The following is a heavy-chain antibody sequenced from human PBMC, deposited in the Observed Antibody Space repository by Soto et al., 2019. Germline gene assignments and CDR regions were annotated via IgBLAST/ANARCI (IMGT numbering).Heavy chain of an antibody. CDR3: AGEAGSDGGVDY. J-gene: IGHJ4*02. V-gene: IGHV1-69*08. D-gene: IGHD6-19*01. Sequence: QVQLVQSGVEVKKPGSSVKVSCKASGGTFSSHLFSWVRQAPGQGLEWMGRIIPEIDRPHYAQKVQGKVTITADKSTNTVYMELISLRSDDTAVYYCAGEAGSDGGVDYWGQGTLVTVS. CDR2: IIPEIDRP. CDR1: GGTFSSHL.